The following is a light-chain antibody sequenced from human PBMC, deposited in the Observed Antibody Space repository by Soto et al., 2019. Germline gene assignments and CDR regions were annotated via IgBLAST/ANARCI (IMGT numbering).Light chain of an antibody. CDR3: QQYATSPIT. CDR1: QSFSRSF. CDR2: GAS. J-gene: IGKJ5*01. Sequence: EIVLTQSPGTLSLSPGGRATLSCRASQSFSRSFLAWYQQKPGQAPRLLLYGASSRATGIPDRFSGSGSGTDFTLSITSLEPEDFAVYFCQQYATSPITFGQGTRLQIK. V-gene: IGKV3-20*01.